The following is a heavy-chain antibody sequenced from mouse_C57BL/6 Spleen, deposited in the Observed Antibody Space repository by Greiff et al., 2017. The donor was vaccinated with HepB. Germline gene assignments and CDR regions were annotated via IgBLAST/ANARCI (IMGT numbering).Heavy chain of an antibody. V-gene: IGHV1-64*01. CDR1: GYTFTSYW. Sequence: VQLQQPGAELVKPGASVKLSCKASGYTFTSYWMHWVKQRPGQGLEWIGMIHPNSGSTNYNEKFKSKATLTVDKSSSTAYMQLSSLTSEDSAVYYCARVEEYLYYFDYWGQGTTLTVSS. D-gene: IGHD5-2*01. J-gene: IGHJ2*01. CDR2: IHPNSGST. CDR3: ARVEEYLYYFDY.